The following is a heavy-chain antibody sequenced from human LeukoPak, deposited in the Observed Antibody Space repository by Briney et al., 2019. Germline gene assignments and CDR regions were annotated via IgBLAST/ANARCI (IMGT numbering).Heavy chain of an antibody. CDR1: GFTVSSSS. CDR2: ISSDGNT. D-gene: IGHD6-19*01. Sequence: GGSLRLSCAASGFTVSSSSMNWVRLGPAKGLEWVSVISSDGNTYYADSVKGRFTISRDNSRNTLSLQMHGLRADDTAVYYCARGQEQFSSPWQWGPRRKNFYYYGMDVWGQGTTVTVSS. J-gene: IGHJ6*01. V-gene: IGHV3-66*01. CDR3: ARGQEQFSSPWQWGPRRKNFYYYGMDV.